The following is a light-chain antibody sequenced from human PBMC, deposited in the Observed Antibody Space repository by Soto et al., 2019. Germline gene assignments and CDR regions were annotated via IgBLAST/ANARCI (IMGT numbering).Light chain of an antibody. CDR2: AAS. J-gene: IGKJ1*01. Sequence: DIQMTQSPSSLSASVGDRVTITCRASQSISSYLNWYQQKPGKAPKLLIYAASSLQSGVPSRFSGSGSGTDFTLTISSLQPEDFATYYCQQSYTFPTWTFGQGTTVEIK. CDR1: QSISSY. V-gene: IGKV1-39*01. CDR3: QQSYTFPTWT.